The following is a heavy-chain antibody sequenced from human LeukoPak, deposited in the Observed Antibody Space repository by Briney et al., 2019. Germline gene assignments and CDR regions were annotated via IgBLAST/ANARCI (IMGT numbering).Heavy chain of an antibody. CDR2: ISSGSSHI. V-gene: IGHV3-21*01. J-gene: IGHJ4*02. D-gene: IGHD2/OR15-2a*01. Sequence: GGSLRLSCAASGFNFDSYTMTWVRQAPGKGLEWVSSISSGSSHIYYADSMKGRFTISRDNAKNSLYLQMNSLRAGDTAVYYCARFLTVAVVPQRVDCWGQGTLVTVSS. CDR3: ARFLTVAVVPQRVDC. CDR1: GFNFDSYT.